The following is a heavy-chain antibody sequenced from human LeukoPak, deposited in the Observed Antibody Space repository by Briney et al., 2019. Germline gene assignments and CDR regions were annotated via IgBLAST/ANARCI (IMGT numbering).Heavy chain of an antibody. Sequence: GGSLRLSGAAPGSTFIHYVMHGVGKAPGKGLDGVAFIRYDGSDKYYADSVKGRFTISRDKSKSTLYLYMNSLGAEDTAVYYCAKDHSSNWFDSWGQGILLTVSS. CDR2: IRYDGSDK. CDR1: GSTFIHYV. V-gene: IGHV3-30*02. CDR3: AKDHSSNWFDS. D-gene: IGHD5-18*01. J-gene: IGHJ5*01.